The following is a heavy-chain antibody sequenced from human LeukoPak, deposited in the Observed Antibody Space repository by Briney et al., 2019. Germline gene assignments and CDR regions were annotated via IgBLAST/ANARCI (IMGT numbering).Heavy chain of an antibody. Sequence: SETLSLTCTVSGGSISTYYWSWIRQPPGKGLEWIGYIYHSGSTYYNPSLKSRVTISVDRSKNQFSLKLSSVTAADTAVYYCARARYYDILTGYNYGMDVWGQGTTVTVSS. CDR2: IYHSGST. CDR1: GGSISTYY. V-gene: IGHV4-59*12. CDR3: ARARYYDILTGYNYGMDV. D-gene: IGHD3-9*01. J-gene: IGHJ6*02.